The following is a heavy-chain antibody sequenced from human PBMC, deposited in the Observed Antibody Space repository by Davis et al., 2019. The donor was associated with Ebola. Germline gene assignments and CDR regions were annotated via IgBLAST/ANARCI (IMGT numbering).Heavy chain of an antibody. V-gene: IGHV3-53*05. D-gene: IGHD6-19*01. J-gene: IGHJ4*02. CDR3: ATTQWLREFDN. CDR2: IYDQST. CDR1: GFTVSSNH. Sequence: GESLKISCTASGFTVSSNHMSWVRQAPGKGLEWVSVIYDQSTAYADAVRGRFIIPRDESNNTLYLEMSSLRVDDTAVYYCATTQWLREFDNWGQGTLVTVSS.